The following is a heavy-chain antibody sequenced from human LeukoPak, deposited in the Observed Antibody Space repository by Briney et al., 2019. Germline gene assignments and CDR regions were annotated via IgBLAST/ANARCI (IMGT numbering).Heavy chain of an antibody. CDR3: ARRVTGRVDTAMVGRGRWFDP. D-gene: IGHD5-18*01. V-gene: IGHV4-59*12. CDR1: GGSISSYY. J-gene: IGHJ5*02. CDR2: IYYSGST. Sequence: SETLSLTCTVSGGSISSYYWSWIRQPPGKGLEWIGYIYYSGSTNYNPSLKSRVTISVDTSKNQFSLKLSSVTAADTAVYYCARRVTGRVDTAMVGRGRWFDPWGQGTLVTVSS.